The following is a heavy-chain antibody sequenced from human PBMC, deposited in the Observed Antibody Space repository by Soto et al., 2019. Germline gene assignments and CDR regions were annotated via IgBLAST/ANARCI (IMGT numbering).Heavy chain of an antibody. D-gene: IGHD3-22*01. J-gene: IGHJ4*02. V-gene: IGHV3-53*01. CDR2: IYSGGSR. CDR1: GFTVSRSY. Sequence: EVQLVESGGGLIQPGGSLRVSCAASGFTVSRSYMSWVRQAPGKGLEWVSVIYSGGSRNYADSVKGRFTISRDNSKNTLYLQMHSLRVAVTSAYYCASDTSYYDSSGQPYWGQGTLVTVSS. CDR3: ASDTSYYDSSGQPY.